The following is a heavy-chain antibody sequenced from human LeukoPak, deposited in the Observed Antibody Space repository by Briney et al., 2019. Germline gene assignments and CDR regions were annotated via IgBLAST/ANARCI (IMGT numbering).Heavy chain of an antibody. CDR3: ARGLARGWYSY. CDR2: IYYSGST. J-gene: IGHJ4*02. CDR1: GGSVSSGSYY. V-gene: IGHV4-61*01. D-gene: IGHD6-19*01. Sequence: SETLSLTCTVSGGSVSSGSYYWSWIRQPPGRGLEWIGYIYYSGSTNYNPSLKSRVTISVDTSKNQFSLKLSSVTAADTAVYYCARGLARGWYSYWGQGTLVTVSS.